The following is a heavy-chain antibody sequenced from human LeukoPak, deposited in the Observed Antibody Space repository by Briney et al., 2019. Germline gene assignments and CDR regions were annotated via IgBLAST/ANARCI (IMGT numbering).Heavy chain of an antibody. V-gene: IGHV3-7*03. CDR2: IKRDGSEK. J-gene: IGHJ4*02. CDR1: GFTFNSYW. CDR3: ARLGPASSGWPESFDY. D-gene: IGHD6-19*01. Sequence: PGGSLRLSCAASGFTFNSYWMNWVRQAAGKGLEWVANIKRDGSEKYYVDSVKGRFTISRDNAKNSLDLQMNSLRVEDTAVYYCARLGPASSGWPESFDYWGQGTLVTVSS.